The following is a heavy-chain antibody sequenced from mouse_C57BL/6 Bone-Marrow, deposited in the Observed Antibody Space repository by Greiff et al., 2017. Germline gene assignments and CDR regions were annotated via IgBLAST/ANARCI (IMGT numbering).Heavy chain of an antibody. J-gene: IGHJ2*01. CDR3: AKHERYYDYEGYFDY. V-gene: IGHV1-62-2*01. D-gene: IGHD2-4*01. CDR2: LYPGSGSI. CDR1: GYTFTEYT. Sequence: VQLQQSGAELVKPGASVKLSCKASGYTFTEYTIHWVKQRPGQGLEWIGWLYPGSGSINYNERFKDKATLTADKSSNTVYMELSRLTSEDSAVYYCAKHERYYDYEGYFDYWGQGTTLTVSS.